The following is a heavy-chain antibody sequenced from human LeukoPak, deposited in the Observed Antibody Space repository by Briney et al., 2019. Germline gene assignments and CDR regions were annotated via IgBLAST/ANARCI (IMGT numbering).Heavy chain of an antibody. J-gene: IGHJ5*02. CDR1: GFTFSHYW. Sequence: GGSLRLSCAAPGFTFSHYWMYWVRQAPGKGLEWVSRLNGDGTSSSYADAVKGRFTVSRDSAENTLNLEMNSLRAEDTAVYYCARTPAAHTVTTTNWFDPWGQGTLVTVSS. V-gene: IGHV3-74*01. D-gene: IGHD4-11*01. CDR2: LNGDGTSS. CDR3: ARTPAAHTVTTTNWFDP.